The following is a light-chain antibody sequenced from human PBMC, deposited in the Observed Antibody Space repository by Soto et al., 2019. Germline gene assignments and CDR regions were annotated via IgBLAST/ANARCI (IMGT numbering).Light chain of an antibody. CDR1: QGVRDD. V-gene: IGKV1-6*01. Sequence: IQMTKSPTSMSASDGDRVTITCRASQGVRDDVGWYQQKPGKAPKLLIYSASTLQSGVPSRFSGSGSGTDFTLTISGLHPEDFGTYYCLQESNYPLTCGGGTKVDIK. CDR3: LQESNYPLT. CDR2: SAS. J-gene: IGKJ4*01.